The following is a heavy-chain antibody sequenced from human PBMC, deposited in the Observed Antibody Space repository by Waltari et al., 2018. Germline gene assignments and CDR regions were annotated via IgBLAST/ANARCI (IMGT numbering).Heavy chain of an antibody. CDR3: ARDYCDRTNCHGMDV. D-gene: IGHD3-22*01. J-gene: IGHJ6*02. V-gene: IGHV3-30*04. CDR2: ISYNGRNT. CDR1: EFNFRSYA. Sequence: QVQLVESGGGVVQPGRSLSLSCAASEFNFRSYAMHWVRQAPGKGLEWVAVISYNGRNTYYVDSVKGRFTISRDNSKKTLYLQMNSLRAEDTAVYYCARDYCDRTNCHGMDVWGQGTTVTVSS.